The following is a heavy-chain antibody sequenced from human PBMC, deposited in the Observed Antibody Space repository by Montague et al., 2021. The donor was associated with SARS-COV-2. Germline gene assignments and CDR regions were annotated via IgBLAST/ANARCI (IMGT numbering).Heavy chain of an antibody. V-gene: IGHV4-34*01. CDR2: INHSGNT. CDR1: GGSFSGYC. CDR3: AGTLRYQLLHTSAQPFDP. Sequence: SETLSLTCAVHGGSFSGYCWTWICQPPGKGLEWIGDINHSGNTNYNPSLKSRLTMAVDTSKNQFSLNLSSVTAADTAVYYCAGTLRYQLLHTSAQPFDPWGQGTLVTGSP. J-gene: IGHJ5*02. D-gene: IGHD2-2*01.